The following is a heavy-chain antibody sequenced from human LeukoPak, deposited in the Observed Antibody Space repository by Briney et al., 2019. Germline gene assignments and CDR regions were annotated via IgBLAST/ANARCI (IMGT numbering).Heavy chain of an antibody. CDR3: AKSNTPLFDY. CDR1: GYTFTSYD. J-gene: IGHJ4*02. CDR2: MNPNSGGT. Sequence: ASVKVSCKASGYTFTSYDINWVRQATGQGLEWMGWMNPNSGGTNYAQKFQGRVTMTRDTSISTAYMELSSLRSDDTAVYYCAKSNTPLFDYWGQGTLVTVSS. V-gene: IGHV1-2*02. D-gene: IGHD2-2*02.